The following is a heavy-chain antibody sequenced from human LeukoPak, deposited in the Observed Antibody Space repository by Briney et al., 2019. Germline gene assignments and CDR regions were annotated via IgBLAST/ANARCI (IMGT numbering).Heavy chain of an antibody. Sequence: GGSLRLSWAASGFTFSSYAMHWVRQAPAKGLEWVAVISYDGSNKYYADSVKGRFTISRDNSENTLYLQMNSLRAEDTAVYYCARDAKLCSSTSCIDYWGQGTLVTVSS. D-gene: IGHD2-2*01. CDR3: ARDAKLCSSTSCIDY. CDR2: ISYDGSNK. J-gene: IGHJ4*02. V-gene: IGHV3-30*04. CDR1: GFTFSSYA.